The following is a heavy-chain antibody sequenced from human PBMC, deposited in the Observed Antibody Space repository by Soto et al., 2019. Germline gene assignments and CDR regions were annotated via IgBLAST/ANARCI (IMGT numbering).Heavy chain of an antibody. Sequence: PSETLSLTCTVSGGSISYYYWSWIRQPPGKGLEYIGYIYYSGSTNYNPSLKSRVTMSVDTSKNQFSLRLSSVTAADTAVYYCARVRERWFTYWYFDLWGRGTLATVSS. CDR2: IYYSGST. CDR1: GGSISYYY. D-gene: IGHD1-26*01. CDR3: ARVRERWFTYWYFDL. J-gene: IGHJ2*01. V-gene: IGHV4-59*01.